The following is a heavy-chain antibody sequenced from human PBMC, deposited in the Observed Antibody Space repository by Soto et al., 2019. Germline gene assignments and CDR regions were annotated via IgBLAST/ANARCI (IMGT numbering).Heavy chain of an antibody. CDR1: GFTFSSYA. D-gene: IGHD6-13*01. J-gene: IGHJ4*02. Sequence: PGGSLRLSCAASGFTFSSYAMTWVRQAPGKGLEWVSSISDSGGSTYYADSVKSRFTISRDNSKNTLYLLMNSLRAEDTAVYYCAKGYSSSWYVPDYWGQGTLVTVSS. V-gene: IGHV3-23*01. CDR3: AKGYSSSWYVPDY. CDR2: ISDSGGST.